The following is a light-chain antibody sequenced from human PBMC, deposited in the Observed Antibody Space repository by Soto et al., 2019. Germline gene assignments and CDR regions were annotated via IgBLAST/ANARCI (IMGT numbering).Light chain of an antibody. J-gene: IGKJ4*01. CDR2: EAS. V-gene: IGKV1-39*01. Sequence: DIQMTQSPSSLSASVGDRVTITCRARQNMQKYVNWYQQKPGKAPKLLIYEASTLKSGVPSSFSGSGSGTGFTLTISSLKPEDFATYYCQQSYITPLTFGGGTKVEIK. CDR1: QNMQKY. CDR3: QQSYITPLT.